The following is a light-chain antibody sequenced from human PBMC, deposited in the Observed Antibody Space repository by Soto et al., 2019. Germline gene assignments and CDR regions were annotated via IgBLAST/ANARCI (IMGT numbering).Light chain of an antibody. CDR3: QQYGSSPL. V-gene: IGKV3-20*01. CDR2: GAS. Sequence: EIVLTQSPGTLSLSPGERATLSCRASQSVSSSYLAWYQQKPGQAPRLLIYGASSRATGIPDRFSGSGSGKDFTLTISRLEPEDVAVYYCQQYGSSPLFGQGTKLEIK. CDR1: QSVSSSY. J-gene: IGKJ2*01.